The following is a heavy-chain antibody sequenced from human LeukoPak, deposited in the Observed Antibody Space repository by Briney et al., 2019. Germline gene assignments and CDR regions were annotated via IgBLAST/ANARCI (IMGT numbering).Heavy chain of an antibody. CDR2: INHSGST. Sequence: SETLSLTCAVYGGSFSGYYWSWIRQPPGKGLEWIGEINHSGSTNYNPSLKSRVTISVDTSKNQFSLKLSSVTAADTAVYYCARERVSDYYDSSGYDYWGQGTLVTVSS. V-gene: IGHV4-34*01. CDR3: ARERVSDYYDSSGYDY. CDR1: GGSFSGYY. D-gene: IGHD3-22*01. J-gene: IGHJ4*02.